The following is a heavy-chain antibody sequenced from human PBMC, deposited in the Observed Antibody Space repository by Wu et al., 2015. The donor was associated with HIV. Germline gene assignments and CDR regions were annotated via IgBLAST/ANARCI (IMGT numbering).Heavy chain of an antibody. CDR3: ASGITQWLVRSHSYGMDV. V-gene: IGHV1-8*01. CDR1: GYTFTSYD. J-gene: IGHJ6*02. D-gene: IGHD6-19*01. CDR2: MNPNSGNT. Sequence: QVQLVQSGAEVKKPGASVKVSCKASGYTFTSYDINWVRQATGQGLEWMGWMNPNSGNTGYAQKFQGRVTMTRNTSISTAYMELSSLRSEDTAVYYCASGITQWLVRSHSYGMDVWGQGTTVTVSS.